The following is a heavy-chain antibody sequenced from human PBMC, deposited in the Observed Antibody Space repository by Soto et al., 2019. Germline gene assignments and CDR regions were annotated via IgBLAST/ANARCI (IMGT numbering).Heavy chain of an antibody. D-gene: IGHD1-26*01. CDR3: ARSRENPRNGMDV. V-gene: IGHV6-1*01. CDR1: GDSVTAYGSA. CDR2: TYYRSKWYN. J-gene: IGHJ6*02. Sequence: QLQQSGPRLVKPSQTLSLTCAISGDSVTAYGSAWNWIRQSPSRGLEWLGRTYYRSKWYNDYAVSVTSRLNISPDTSKNQFSLQLNSVDPEDTAVYFCARSRENPRNGMDVWGQGTTVTVSS.